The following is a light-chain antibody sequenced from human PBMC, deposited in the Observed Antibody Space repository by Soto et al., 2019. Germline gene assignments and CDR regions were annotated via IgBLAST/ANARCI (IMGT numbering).Light chain of an antibody. V-gene: IGKV3-15*01. CDR3: QQRSTS. CDR2: GAS. CDR1: QSVSSN. Sequence: EIVMTQSPATLSVSPGERATLSCRASQSVSSNLAWYQQKPGQSPRLLIYGASTRATGVPARFSGSGSGTEFTLTISSLQSEDFAVYYCQQRSTSFGQ. J-gene: IGKJ5*01.